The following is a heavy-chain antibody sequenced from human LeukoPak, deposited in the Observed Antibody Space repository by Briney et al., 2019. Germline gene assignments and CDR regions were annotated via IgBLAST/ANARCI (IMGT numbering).Heavy chain of an antibody. Sequence: GRSLRLSCAASGFTFSSYPMHWVRQAPCKGLEWVALISFDGSNKYYAVSVKGRFTISRDNSKNSLYLQMNSLRAKDTAVYYCAREARGSSWYDFDYWGQGTLVTVSS. V-gene: IGHV3-30-3*01. CDR1: GFTFSSYP. J-gene: IGHJ4*02. CDR3: AREARGSSWYDFDY. D-gene: IGHD6-13*01. CDR2: ISFDGSNK.